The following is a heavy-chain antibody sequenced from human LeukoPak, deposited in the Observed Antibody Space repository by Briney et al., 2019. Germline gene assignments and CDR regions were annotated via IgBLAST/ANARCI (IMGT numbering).Heavy chain of an antibody. CDR1: GGSFSGYY. J-gene: IGHJ4*02. D-gene: IGHD3-10*01. Sequence: PSETLSLTCAVYGGSFSGYYWCWIRQPPGKGLEWIGEINHSGSTNYNPSLKSRVTISVDTSKNQFSLKLSSVTAADTAVYYCARGRGSAYYYGSGSRYFDYWGQGTLVTVSS. CDR2: INHSGST. V-gene: IGHV4-34*01. CDR3: ARGRGSAYYYGSGSRYFDY.